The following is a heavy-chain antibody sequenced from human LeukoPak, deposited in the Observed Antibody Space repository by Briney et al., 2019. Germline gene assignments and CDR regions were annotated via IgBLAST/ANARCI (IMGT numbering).Heavy chain of an antibody. Sequence: ASVTVSCKASGYTFTDYYMHWVRQAPGQGLEWMGWINPNSGGTNYAQKFQGWVTMSRDTSISTAYMELSSLISDDTAIYYCGRYHSGWYADYWGQGTMVTVSS. CDR1: GYTFTDYY. J-gene: IGHJ4*02. CDR2: INPNSGGT. D-gene: IGHD6-19*01. CDR3: GRYHSGWYADY. V-gene: IGHV1-2*04.